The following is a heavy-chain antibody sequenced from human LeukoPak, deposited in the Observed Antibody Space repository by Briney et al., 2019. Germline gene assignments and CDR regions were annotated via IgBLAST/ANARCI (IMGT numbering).Heavy chain of an antibody. CDR2: ISSSSSYI. Sequence: GGSLRLSCAASGFTFSSYGMNWVRQAPGKGLEWVSSISSSSSYIYYADSVKGRFTISRDDAKNSLYLQMNSLRAEDTAVYYCARAIFRGPIDYWGQGTLVTVSS. CDR3: ARAIFRGPIDY. CDR1: GFTFSSYG. J-gene: IGHJ4*02. D-gene: IGHD3-9*01. V-gene: IGHV3-21*01.